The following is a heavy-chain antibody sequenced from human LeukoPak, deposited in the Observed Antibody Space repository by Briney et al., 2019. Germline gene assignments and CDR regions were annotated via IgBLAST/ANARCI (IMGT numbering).Heavy chain of an antibody. Sequence: GGSLRLSCAASGFTFSNYGMNWVRQAPGKGLEWVSAISGSGGSTYYADSVKGRFTISRDNSKSTLYIQMNSLRAEDTAVYYCARAKPKNMVRGLIMRRESRYYFDYWGQGTLVTVSS. D-gene: IGHD3-10*01. CDR1: GFTFSNYG. CDR2: ISGSGGST. V-gene: IGHV3-23*01. J-gene: IGHJ4*02. CDR3: ARAKPKNMVRGLIMRRESRYYFDY.